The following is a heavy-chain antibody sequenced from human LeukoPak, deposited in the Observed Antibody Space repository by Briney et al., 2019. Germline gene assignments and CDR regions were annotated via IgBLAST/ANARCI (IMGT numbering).Heavy chain of an antibody. CDR2: ISDSGGST. J-gene: IGHJ4*02. Sequence: GGSLRLSCAVSGITLSNYGMSWVRQAPGKGLEWVAGISDSGGSTSYADSVKGRFTISRDNPKNTLYLQMNSLRAEDTAVYFCAKRGVVIRVILVGFHKAAYYFDSWGQGALVTVSS. CDR1: GITLSNYG. V-gene: IGHV3-23*01. D-gene: IGHD3-22*01. CDR3: AKRGVVIRVILVGFHKAAYYFDS.